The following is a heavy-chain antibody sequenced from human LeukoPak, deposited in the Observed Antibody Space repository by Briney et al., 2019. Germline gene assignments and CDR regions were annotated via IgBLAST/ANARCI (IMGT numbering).Heavy chain of an antibody. CDR1: GGSISPYY. CDR2: MYYSGRT. J-gene: IGHJ2*01. Sequence: PSETLSLTCTVSGGSISPYYWSWIRQPPGKGLDWFGYMYYSGRTNYNPSLKSRVTIPVGTSKNQFSLKLSSVTAADTAVYYCARSSGYYWYFDLWGRGTLVTVSS. D-gene: IGHD3-22*01. V-gene: IGHV4-59*12. CDR3: ARSSGYYWYFDL.